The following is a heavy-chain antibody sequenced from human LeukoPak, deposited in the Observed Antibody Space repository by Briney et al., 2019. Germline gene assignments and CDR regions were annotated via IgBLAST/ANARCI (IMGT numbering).Heavy chain of an antibody. D-gene: IGHD3-16*01. CDR3: ARGHQSSLGY. CDR2: ISSSSSYI. Sequence: GGSLRLSCAASGFTFSNAWMSWVRQAPGKGLEWVSSISSSSSYIYYADSVKGRFTISRDNAKNSLYLQMNSLRAEGTAVYYCARGHQSSLGYWGQGTLVTVSS. J-gene: IGHJ4*02. CDR1: GFTFSNAW. V-gene: IGHV3-21*01.